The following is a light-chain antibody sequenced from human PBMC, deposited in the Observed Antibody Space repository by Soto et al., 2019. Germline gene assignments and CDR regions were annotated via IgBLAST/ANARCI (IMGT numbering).Light chain of an antibody. J-gene: IGLJ1*01. CDR2: NTN. Sequence: QSVLTQPPSVSGTPGQRVTVSCSGGSSNIGSNTVSWYQQLPGTAPKLLIYNTNQRPSGVPDRFSGSKSGTSASLAIRGLQSEDEAEYYCAAWDDSLIGFYVFGAGTKVTVL. CDR3: AAWDDSLIGFYV. CDR1: SSNIGSNT. V-gene: IGLV1-44*01.